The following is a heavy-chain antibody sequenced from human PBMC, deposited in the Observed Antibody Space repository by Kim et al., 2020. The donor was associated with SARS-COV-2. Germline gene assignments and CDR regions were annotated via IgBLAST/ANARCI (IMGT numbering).Heavy chain of an antibody. CDR3: AGPVYYYYGMDV. Sequence: NHNPSPKSRVTISVDTSKNQFALKLSSVTAADTAVYYWAGPVYYYYGMDVWGQGTTVTVSS. V-gene: IGHV4-34*01. J-gene: IGHJ6*02.